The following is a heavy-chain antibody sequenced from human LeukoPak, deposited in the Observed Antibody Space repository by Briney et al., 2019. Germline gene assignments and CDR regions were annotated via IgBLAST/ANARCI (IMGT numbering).Heavy chain of an antibody. V-gene: IGHV4-39*07. J-gene: IGHJ4*02. CDR3: ARYMVRGVIIHETFDY. D-gene: IGHD3-10*01. CDR2: IYYSGST. CDR1: GGSISSSSYY. Sequence: SETLSLTCTVSGGSISSSSYYWGWIRQPPGKGLEWIGSIYYSGSTYYNPSLKSRVTISVDTSKNQFSLKLSSVTAADTAVYYCARYMVRGVIIHETFDYWGQGTLVTVSS.